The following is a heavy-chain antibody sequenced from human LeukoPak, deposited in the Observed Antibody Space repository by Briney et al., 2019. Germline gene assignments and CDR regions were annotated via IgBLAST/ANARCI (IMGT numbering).Heavy chain of an antibody. Sequence: GGSLRLSCAASGFTFSSYAMHWVRQAPGKGLEWVAVISCDGSNKYYADSVKGRFTISRDNSKNTLYLQMNSLRAEDTAVYYCARDRGLLRGVYYFDYWGQGTLVTVSS. J-gene: IGHJ4*02. D-gene: IGHD2-15*01. V-gene: IGHV3-30-3*01. CDR2: ISCDGSNK. CDR3: ARDRGLLRGVYYFDY. CDR1: GFTFSSYA.